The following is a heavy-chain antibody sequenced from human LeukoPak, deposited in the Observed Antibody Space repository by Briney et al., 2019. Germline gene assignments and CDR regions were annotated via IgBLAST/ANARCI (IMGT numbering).Heavy chain of an antibody. J-gene: IGHJ5*02. CDR1: GGSISSSSYY. CDR3: AREGLLWFGELSYGSWFDP. Sequence: PSETLSLTCTVSGGSISSSSYYWGWIRQPPGKGLEWIGSIYYSGSTYYNPSLKSRVTISVDTSKNQFSLKLSSVSAADTAVYYCAREGLLWFGELSYGSWFDPWGQGTLVTVSS. CDR2: IYYSGST. V-gene: IGHV4-39*07. D-gene: IGHD3-10*01.